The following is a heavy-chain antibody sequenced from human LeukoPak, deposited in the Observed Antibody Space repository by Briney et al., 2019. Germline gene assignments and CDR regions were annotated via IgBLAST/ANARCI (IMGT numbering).Heavy chain of an antibody. V-gene: IGHV3-7*01. Sequence: GGSLRLSCEASGFSFSSFWMSWVRQAPGKGLEWVANIKQDGSEKYYVDSVKGRFTISRDNAKNSLYLQMNSLRAEDTAVYYCARVSRGYRPFDYWGQGTLVTVSS. CDR2: IKQDGSEK. J-gene: IGHJ4*02. D-gene: IGHD2-15*01. CDR1: GFSFSSFW. CDR3: ARVSRGYRPFDY.